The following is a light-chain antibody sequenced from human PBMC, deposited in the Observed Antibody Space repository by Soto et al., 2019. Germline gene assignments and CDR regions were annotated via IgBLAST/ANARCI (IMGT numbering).Light chain of an antibody. CDR1: QSISNS. Sequence: DIQMTQSPSSLSASVGDRVTITCRASQSISNSLSWYQQRPGKAPKLLINAASTLQSEVTSRFSGSASGPEFTLTISSLPPEDFATYYCLQSYSLPLTYGPGTTVDV. CDR2: AAS. CDR3: LQSYSLPLT. J-gene: IGKJ3*01. V-gene: IGKV1-39*01.